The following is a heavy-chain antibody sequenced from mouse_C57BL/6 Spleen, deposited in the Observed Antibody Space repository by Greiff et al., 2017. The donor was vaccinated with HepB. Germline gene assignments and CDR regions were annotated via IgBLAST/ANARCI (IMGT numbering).Heavy chain of an antibody. CDR3: VSQYYGSSIDAMDY. J-gene: IGHJ4*01. Sequence: EVQLVESGGGLVQPKGSLKLSCAASGFSFNTYAMNWVRQAPGKGLEWVARIRSKSNNYATYYADSVKDRFTISRDDSESMLYLQMNNLKTEDTAMYYCVSQYYGSSIDAMDYWGQGTSVTVSS. D-gene: IGHD1-1*01. CDR2: IRSKSNNYAT. V-gene: IGHV10-1*01. CDR1: GFSFNTYA.